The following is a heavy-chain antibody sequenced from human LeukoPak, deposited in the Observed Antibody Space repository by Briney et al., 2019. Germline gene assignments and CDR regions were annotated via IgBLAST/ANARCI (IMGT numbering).Heavy chain of an antibody. CDR3: AKAPPAATNYYYGMDV. CDR1: GFTFNNYA. Sequence: PGGSLRLSCAASGFTFNNYAMTWVRQAPGKGLEWVSAVSGRGDSTYYADSVKGRFTISRDNSKNTLYLQMNSLRAEDTAVYHCAKAPPAATNYYYGMDVWGQGITVTVSS. CDR2: VSGRGDST. J-gene: IGHJ6*02. D-gene: IGHD2-15*01. V-gene: IGHV3-23*01.